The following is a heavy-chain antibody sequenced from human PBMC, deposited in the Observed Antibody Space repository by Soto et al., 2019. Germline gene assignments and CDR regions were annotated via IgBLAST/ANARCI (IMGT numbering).Heavy chain of an antibody. CDR3: TTDRSYYDILDAFDI. V-gene: IGHV3-15*01. J-gene: IGHJ3*02. Sequence: PGGSLRLSCAASGFTFINHAMTWVRQAPGKGLEWVGRIKSKTDGGTTDYAAPVKGRFTISRDDSKNTLYLQMNSLKTEDTAVYYCTTDRSYYDILDAFDIWGQGTMVTVSS. CDR1: GFTFINHA. CDR2: IKSKTDGGTT. D-gene: IGHD3-9*01.